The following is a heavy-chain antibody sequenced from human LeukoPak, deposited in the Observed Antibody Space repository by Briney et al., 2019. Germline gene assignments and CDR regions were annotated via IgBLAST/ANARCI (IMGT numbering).Heavy chain of an antibody. J-gene: IGHJ5*02. V-gene: IGHV4-39*01. CDR1: GGSLSRISYY. D-gene: IGHD2-21*02. CDR2: IYYSGST. CDR3: ARHVYCGGDCIWFDP. Sequence: FGALSLTRIVSGGSLSRISYYWGGVRPPPGEGVGGVGEIYYSGSTYYNPSLKSRVTISVDTSKNQFSLKLRSVTAADTAVYYCARHVYCGGDCIWFDPWGQGTLVTVSS.